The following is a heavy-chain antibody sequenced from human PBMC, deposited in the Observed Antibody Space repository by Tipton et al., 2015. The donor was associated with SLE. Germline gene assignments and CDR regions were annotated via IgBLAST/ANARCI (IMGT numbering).Heavy chain of an antibody. Sequence: TLSLTCSVSGASISSHYWTWIRQPPGKGLEWIGYISDSGITNYNPSLKSRVAISIDTSKNKFSLKLSSVTAADTAVYYCASSELYCSSTSCYKAGQINHWGQGTLVTVSS. D-gene: IGHD2-2*02. CDR2: ISDSGIT. CDR3: ASSELYCSSTSCYKAGQINH. V-gene: IGHV4-59*11. J-gene: IGHJ1*01. CDR1: GASISSHY.